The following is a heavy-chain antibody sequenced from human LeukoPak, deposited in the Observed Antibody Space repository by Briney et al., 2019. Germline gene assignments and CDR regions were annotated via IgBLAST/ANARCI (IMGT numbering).Heavy chain of an antibody. CDR1: GVSISSYY. Sequence: ASETLSLTCTVSGVSISSYYWSWIRQPPGKGLEWIGYIYYSGSTNYNPSLKSRVTISVDTSKNQFSLKLSSVTAADTAVYYCARVRRDIVVVPAVWAYGMDVWGQGTTVTVSS. CDR2: IYYSGST. CDR3: ARVRRDIVVVPAVWAYGMDV. D-gene: IGHD2-2*01. V-gene: IGHV4-59*01. J-gene: IGHJ6*02.